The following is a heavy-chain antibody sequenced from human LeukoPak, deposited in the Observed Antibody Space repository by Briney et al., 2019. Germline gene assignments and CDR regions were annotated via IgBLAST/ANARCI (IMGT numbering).Heavy chain of an antibody. CDR1: GFSFSGSW. CDR3: ARARSYSFDI. CDR2: INPDESEK. D-gene: IGHD5-12*01. J-gene: IGHJ3*02. Sequence: GGSLRLSCAASGFSFSGSWMSWVRQAPGKGLERVAHINPDESEKFYMDSVKGRFTVSRDNAKSLVFLLMNSLRAEDTAVYYCARARSYSFDIWGQGTMVTVSS. V-gene: IGHV3-7*01.